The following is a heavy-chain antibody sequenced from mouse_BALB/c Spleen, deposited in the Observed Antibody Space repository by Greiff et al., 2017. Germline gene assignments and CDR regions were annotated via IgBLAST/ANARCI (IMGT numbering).Heavy chain of an antibody. V-gene: IGHV6-6*02. D-gene: IGHD2-4*01. Sequence: FFQPLFSIKLSFFSSLFTFITYFINFFLHSPYKFLDLVSEIRFKSNNYATHYAESVKGRFTISRDDSKSSVYLQMNNLRAEDTGIYYCTLSTMIIFYAMDYWGQGTSV. CDR2: IRFKSNNYAT. J-gene: IGHJ4*01. CDR1: LFTFITYF. CDR3: TLSTMIIFYAMDY.